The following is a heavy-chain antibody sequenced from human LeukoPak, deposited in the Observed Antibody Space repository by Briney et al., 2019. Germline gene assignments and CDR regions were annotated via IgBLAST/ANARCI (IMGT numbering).Heavy chain of an antibody. V-gene: IGHV3-23*01. CDR2: LSVSGGST. D-gene: IGHD3-22*01. Sequence: GVYLRLYCSASGFTFSSYAMRWVGHAPGKGLEWVSALSVSGGSTYYADSVKGRFTISRDNSKSTLYLQMHSLRAEDTAVYYCAKGSHYYDSSGYYYPFPIVYWGQGALVTVSS. CDR1: GFTFSSYA. CDR3: AKGSHYYDSSGYYYPFPIVY. J-gene: IGHJ4*02.